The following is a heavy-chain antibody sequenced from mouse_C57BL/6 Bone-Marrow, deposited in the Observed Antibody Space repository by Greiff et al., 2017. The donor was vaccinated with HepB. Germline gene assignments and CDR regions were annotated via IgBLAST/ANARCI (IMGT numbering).Heavy chain of an antibody. CDR3: ASRHYGSSYGDFDY. J-gene: IGHJ2*01. V-gene: IGHV1-26*01. Sequence: VQLQQSGPELVKPGASVKISCKASGYTFTDYYMNWVKQSHGKSLEWIGDINPNNGGTSYNQKFKGKATLTVDKSSSTAYMELRSLTSEGSAVYYCASRHYGSSYGDFDYWGQGTTLTVSS. D-gene: IGHD1-1*01. CDR1: GYTFTDYY. CDR2: INPNNGGT.